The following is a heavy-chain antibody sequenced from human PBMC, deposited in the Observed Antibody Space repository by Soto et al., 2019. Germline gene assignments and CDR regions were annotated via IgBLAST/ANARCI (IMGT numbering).Heavy chain of an antibody. D-gene: IGHD3-9*01. J-gene: IGHJ4*02. CDR1: GASVKNYF. CDR3: VRTTGHMTGFYY. V-gene: IGHV4-59*08. CDR2: VSYSGGT. Sequence: PSETLSPPCPVTGASVKNYFWGWIRQLPGIRLEWLGYVSYSGGTNSNPSVKGRVTISVDTSKNQFSLNLTSATAADTAIYYCVRTTGHMTGFYYWGQGTLVTVSS.